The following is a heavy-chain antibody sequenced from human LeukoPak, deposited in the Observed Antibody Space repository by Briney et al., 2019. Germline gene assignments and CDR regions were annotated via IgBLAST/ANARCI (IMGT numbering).Heavy chain of an antibody. V-gene: IGHV3-48*02. CDR3: ASITMVRGAMGV. D-gene: IGHD3-10*01. CDR2: ISSSSTI. J-gene: IGHJ4*02. Sequence: GGSLRLSCAASGFTFSSYSMNWVRQAPGKGLEWVSYISSSSTIYYADSVKGRFTISRDNAKNSLYLQMNSLRDEDTAVYYCASITMVRGAMGVWGQGTLVTVSS. CDR1: GFTFSSYS.